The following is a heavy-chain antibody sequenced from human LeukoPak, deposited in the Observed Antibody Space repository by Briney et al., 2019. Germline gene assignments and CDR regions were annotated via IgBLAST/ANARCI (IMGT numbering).Heavy chain of an antibody. Sequence: SETLSLTCAVYGWSFSGYYWSWIRQPPGKGLEWIGEINHSGSTNYNPSLKSRVTISVDTSKNQFSLKLSSVTAADTAVYYCARGLFDIAVVPAAPYFDYWGQGTLVTVSS. V-gene: IGHV4-34*01. J-gene: IGHJ4*02. D-gene: IGHD2-2*01. CDR1: GWSFSGYY. CDR3: ARGLFDIAVVPAAPYFDY. CDR2: INHSGST.